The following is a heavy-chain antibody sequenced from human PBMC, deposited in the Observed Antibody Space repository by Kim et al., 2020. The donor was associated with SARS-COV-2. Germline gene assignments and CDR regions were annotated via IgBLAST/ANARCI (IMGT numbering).Heavy chain of an antibody. V-gene: IGHV3-23*01. CDR3: ARDIGHDYGPDY. Sequence: GGSLRLSCAASGFTFSSYAMSWVRQASGKGLEWVSAITVSGATTYYANSVKGRFTISRDNPKSTLYLQMNSLRAEDTAVYYCARDIGHDYGPDYWGQGTLVTVSA. D-gene: IGHD4-17*01. CDR1: GFTFSSYA. CDR2: ITVSGATT. J-gene: IGHJ4*02.